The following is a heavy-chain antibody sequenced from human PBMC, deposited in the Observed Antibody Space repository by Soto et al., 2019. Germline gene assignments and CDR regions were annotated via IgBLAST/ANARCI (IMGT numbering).Heavy chain of an antibody. D-gene: IGHD5-12*01. CDR2: IIPILGIA. V-gene: IGHV1-69*02. CDR1: GGTFSSYT. Sequence: QVQLVQSGAEVKKPGSSVKVSCKASGGTFSSYTISWVRQAPGQGLEWMGRIIPILGIANYAQKFQGRVTITADKSTSTAYMELSSLRSEDTAVYYCARGSRYSGYECAYWGQGTLVTVSS. CDR3: ARGSRYSGYECAY. J-gene: IGHJ4*02.